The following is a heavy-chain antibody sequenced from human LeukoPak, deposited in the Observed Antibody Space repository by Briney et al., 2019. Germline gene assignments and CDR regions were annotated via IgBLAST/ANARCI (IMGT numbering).Heavy chain of an antibody. D-gene: IGHD5-18*01. J-gene: IGHJ4*02. Sequence: SETLSLTCAVYGGSFSGYFWSWIRQPPGKGLEWIGQVNHSGSTNYNPSLKSRVTISVDTSKNQFSLKLSPVTAADTAVYYCARYSYGRNFDYWGQGTLVTVSS. V-gene: IGHV4-34*01. CDR1: GGSFSGYF. CDR2: VNHSGST. CDR3: ARYSYGRNFDY.